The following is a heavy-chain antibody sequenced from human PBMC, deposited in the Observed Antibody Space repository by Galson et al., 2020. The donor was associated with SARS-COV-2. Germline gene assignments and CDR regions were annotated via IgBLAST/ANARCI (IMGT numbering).Heavy chain of an antibody. CDR1: WDIVSSNSSS. CDR2: TYYRSKWYT. V-gene: IGHV6-1*01. D-gene: IGHD2-2*01. Sequence: SQTLSLTCVISWDIVSSNSSSLNWIRQSPSRALDWLGMTYYRSKWYTDYAVSVKSRITINPDTSKNQFSLQLNSVTPEDTAVYYCARAGGRYCSSTSCYWGAFDIWGQGTMVTVSS. J-gene: IGHJ3*02. CDR3: ARAGGRYCSSTSCYWGAFDI.